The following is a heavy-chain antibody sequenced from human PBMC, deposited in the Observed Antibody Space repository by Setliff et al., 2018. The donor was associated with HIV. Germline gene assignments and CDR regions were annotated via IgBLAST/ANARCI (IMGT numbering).Heavy chain of an antibody. D-gene: IGHD6-6*01. V-gene: IGHV4-34*01. CDR1: GGSFSDYY. CDR2: INHGGST. J-gene: IGHJ5*02. CDR3: ARGARQLVRWFDP. Sequence: TLSLTCAVYGGSFSDYYWSWIRQPPGKGLEWIGEINHGGSTNYNPSLKSRVTISVDTSKNQFSLKLNSVTAADTAVYYCARGARQLVRWFDPWGQGTLVTVSS.